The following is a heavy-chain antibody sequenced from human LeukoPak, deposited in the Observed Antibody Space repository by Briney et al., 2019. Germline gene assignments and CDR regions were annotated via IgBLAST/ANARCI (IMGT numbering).Heavy chain of an antibody. V-gene: IGHV1-69*13. J-gene: IGHJ6*02. CDR1: GGTFSSYA. D-gene: IGHD6-6*01. Sequence: SVKVSCKASGGTFSSYAISWVRQAPGQGLEWMGGIIPIFGTANYARKFQGRVTITADESTSTAYMELSSLRSEDTAVYYCASSGGIAARPGYYYYGMDVWGQGTTVTVSS. CDR3: ASSGGIAARPGYYYYGMDV. CDR2: IIPIFGTA.